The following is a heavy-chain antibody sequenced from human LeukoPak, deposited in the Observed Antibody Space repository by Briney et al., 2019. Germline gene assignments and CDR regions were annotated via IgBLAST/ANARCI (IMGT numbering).Heavy chain of an antibody. CDR3: ARVKGAVAGHFDY. CDR1: GFTFSSYA. V-gene: IGHV3-23*01. CDR2: ISVSGGST. Sequence: GGSLRLSCAASGFTFSSYAMSWVRQAPGKGLEWVSAISVSGGSTYYADSVKGRFTISRDNSKNTLSLQMNSLRAEDTAVYYCARVKGAVAGHFDYWGQGNLVTVSS. D-gene: IGHD6-19*01. J-gene: IGHJ4*02.